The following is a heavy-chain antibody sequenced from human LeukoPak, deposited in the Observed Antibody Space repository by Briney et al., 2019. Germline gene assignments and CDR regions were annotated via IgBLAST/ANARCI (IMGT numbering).Heavy chain of an antibody. D-gene: IGHD6-6*01. CDR1: GFSLSTSGVG. Sequence: SGPTLVNPTQTLTLTCTFSGFSLSTSGVGVGWIRQPPGKALEWLALIYWDDDKRYSPSLKSRLTITKDTSKNQVVLTMTNMDPVDTATYYYAHSRVRPYSSSSDLLFDYWGQGTLVTVSS. J-gene: IGHJ4*02. CDR2: IYWDDDK. V-gene: IGHV2-5*02. CDR3: AHSRVRPYSSSSDLLFDY.